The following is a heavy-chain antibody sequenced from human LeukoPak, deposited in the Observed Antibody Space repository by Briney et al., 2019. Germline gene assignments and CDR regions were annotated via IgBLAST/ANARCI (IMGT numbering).Heavy chain of an antibody. CDR2: IYYSGST. V-gene: IGHV4-59*01. D-gene: IGHD2-2*02. J-gene: IGHJ3*02. Sequence: SETLSLTCTVSGGSISSYYWSWIRQPPGKGLEWIGYIYYSGSTNYNPSLKSRVTISVDTSKNQLSLKLSSVTAADTAVYYCARERRYCSSTSCYKVDDAFDIWGQGTMVTVSS. CDR1: GGSISSYY. CDR3: ARERRYCSSTSCYKVDDAFDI.